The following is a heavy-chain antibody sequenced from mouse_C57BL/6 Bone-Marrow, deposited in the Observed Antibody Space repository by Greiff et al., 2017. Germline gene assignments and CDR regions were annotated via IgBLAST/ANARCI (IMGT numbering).Heavy chain of an antibody. D-gene: IGHD1-1*01. Sequence: QVQLQQPGAELVRPGSSVKLSCKASGYTFTSYWMHWVKQRPIQGLEWIGNIDPSDSETHYNQKFKDKATLTVDKSSSTAYMELRSLTSEDSAVYYCTEYGSSFDYWGQGTTLTVSS. V-gene: IGHV1-52*01. CDR3: TEYGSSFDY. J-gene: IGHJ2*01. CDR2: IDPSDSET. CDR1: GYTFTSYW.